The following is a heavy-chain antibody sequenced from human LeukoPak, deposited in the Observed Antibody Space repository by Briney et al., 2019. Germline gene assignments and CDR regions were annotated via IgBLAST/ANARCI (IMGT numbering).Heavy chain of an antibody. V-gene: IGHV1-69*05. CDR1: GGTFSSYA. Sequence: GASVKVSCKASGGTFSSYAISWVRQAPGQGLEWMGGIIPIFGTANYAQKFQGRVTNTTDESTSTAYMELSSLRSEDTAVYYCARGTRADDAFDIWGQGTMVTVSS. J-gene: IGHJ3*02. CDR3: ARGTRADDAFDI. CDR2: IIPIFGTA. D-gene: IGHD1-26*01.